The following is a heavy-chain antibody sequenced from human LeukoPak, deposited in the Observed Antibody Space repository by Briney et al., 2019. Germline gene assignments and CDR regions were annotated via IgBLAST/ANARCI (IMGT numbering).Heavy chain of an antibody. CDR2: ISGSGAST. CDR1: GFTFSSYA. CDR3: AKVGVAGPFDY. V-gene: IGHV3-23*01. J-gene: IGHJ4*02. Sequence: GGSLRLSCAASGFTFSSYAMSWVRQAPGKGLEWVSTISGSGASTYYADSVKGRFTISRDNSKNTLYLQMNSLRAEDTAVYYCAKVGVAGPFDYWGQGTLVTVSS. D-gene: IGHD6-19*01.